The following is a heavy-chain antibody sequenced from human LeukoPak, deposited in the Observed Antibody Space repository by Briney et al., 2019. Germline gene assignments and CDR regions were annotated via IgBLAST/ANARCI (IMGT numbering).Heavy chain of an antibody. CDR2: INNGGST. D-gene: IGHD3-10*01. Sequence: PSETLSLTCAVYGGSFSGYYWSWIRQPPGKGLEWIGEINNGGSTNYNPSSKTRVSISVDTSKNQFSLKLRSVTAADTAVYYCARTFNYYGSGSYYNSVYYFDCWGQGTLVTVSS. CDR1: GGSFSGYY. V-gene: IGHV4-34*01. J-gene: IGHJ4*02. CDR3: ARTFNYYGSGSYYNSVYYFDC.